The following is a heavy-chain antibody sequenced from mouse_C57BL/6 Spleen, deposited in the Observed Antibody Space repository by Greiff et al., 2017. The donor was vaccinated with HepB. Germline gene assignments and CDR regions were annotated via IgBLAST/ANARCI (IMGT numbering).Heavy chain of an antibody. D-gene: IGHD2-2*01. V-gene: IGHV1-22*01. CDR2: INPNNGGT. Sequence: EVKLEESGPELVKPGASVKMSCKASGYTFTDYNMHWVKQSHGKSLEWIGYINPNNGGTSYNQKFKGKATLTVNKSSSTAYMELRSLTSEDSAVYYCARLYGYDGYFDYWGQGTTLTVSS. CDR1: GYTFTDYN. CDR3: ARLYGYDGYFDY. J-gene: IGHJ2*01.